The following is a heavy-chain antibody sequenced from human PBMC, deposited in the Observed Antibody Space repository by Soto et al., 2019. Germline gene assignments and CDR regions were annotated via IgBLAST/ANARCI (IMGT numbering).Heavy chain of an antibody. CDR3: ARDVSAGSSSLYLDAFDI. D-gene: IGHD6-13*01. Sequence: EVQLEESGGDLVQPGGSLRLSCAASGFTLSAYWMTWVRQAPGKGLEWVANINRDGSKKSYLVSVRGRFTISRDNVGNSLYLQMDRLRDDDTALYYFARDVSAGSSSLYLDAFDIWGQGTMVTVSS. V-gene: IGHV3-7*05. J-gene: IGHJ3*02. CDR2: INRDGSKK. CDR1: GFTLSAYW.